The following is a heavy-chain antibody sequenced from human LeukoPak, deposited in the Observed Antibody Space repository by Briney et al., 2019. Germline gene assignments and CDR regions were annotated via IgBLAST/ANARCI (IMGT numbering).Heavy chain of an antibody. CDR2: IYYSGST. CDR3: ARGSPTYPHRFDL. J-gene: IGHJ5*02. Sequence: SETLSLTCTVSGGSISSSSYYWGWIRQPPGKGLEWIGSIYYSGSTYYNPSLKSRVTISVDTSKNQFSLKLSSVTAADTAVHYCARGSPTYPHRFDLWGQGTLVTVSS. V-gene: IGHV4-39*07. CDR1: GGSISSSSYY.